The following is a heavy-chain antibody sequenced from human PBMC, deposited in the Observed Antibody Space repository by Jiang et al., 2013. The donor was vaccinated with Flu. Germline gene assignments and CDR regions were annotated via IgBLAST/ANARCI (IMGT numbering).Heavy chain of an antibody. V-gene: IGHV1-24*01. CDR1: GYTLTELS. Sequence: SGAEVKKPGASVKVSCKVSGYTLTELSMHWVRQAPGKGLEWMGGFDPEDGETIYAQKFQGRVTMTEDTSTDTAYMELSSLRSEDTAVYYCATGAHIWFGELLSDYYYYGMDVWGQGTTVTVSS. D-gene: IGHD3-10*01. CDR3: ATGAHIWFGELLSDYYYYGMDV. J-gene: IGHJ6*02. CDR2: FDPEDGET.